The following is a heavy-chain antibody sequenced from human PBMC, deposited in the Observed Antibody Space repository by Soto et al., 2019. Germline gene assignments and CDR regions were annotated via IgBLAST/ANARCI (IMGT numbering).Heavy chain of an antibody. Sequence: EVQLVESGGGLVKPGGSLRLSCAASGFTFSTYSMNWVRQAPGKGLVWVSSISSTSSYIYYADSVKGRFTISRDNAKNSLYLQMNSVRGEDTAVYYCARYDSSGYYGTYYYYALDVWGQGTTVTVSS. CDR3: ARYDSSGYYGTYYYYALDV. CDR2: ISSTSSYI. CDR1: GFTFSTYS. D-gene: IGHD3-22*01. J-gene: IGHJ6*02. V-gene: IGHV3-21*01.